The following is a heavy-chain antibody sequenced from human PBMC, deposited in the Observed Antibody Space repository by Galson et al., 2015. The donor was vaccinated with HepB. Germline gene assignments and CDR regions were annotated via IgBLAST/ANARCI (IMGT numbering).Heavy chain of an antibody. CDR2: INAYNGNT. CDR3: ARVGAAAIYYYYAMDV. V-gene: IGHV1-18*01. J-gene: IGHJ6*02. CDR1: GYTFTRYG. Sequence: SVKVSCKASGYTFTRYGISWVRQAPGQGLEWMGWINAYNGNTNYAQKLQGRVTMTTDSSTSTAYMELRSLRSDDTAVYYCARVGAAAIYYYYAMDVWGQGTTVTVSS. D-gene: IGHD6-13*01.